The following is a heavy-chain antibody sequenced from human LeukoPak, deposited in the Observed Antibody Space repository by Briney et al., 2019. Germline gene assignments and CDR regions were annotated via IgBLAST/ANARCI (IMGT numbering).Heavy chain of an antibody. D-gene: IGHD1-1*01. CDR3: ARGERVMDNQNTFDI. CDR2: ILPIFGTP. J-gene: IGHJ3*02. Sequence: GASVKVSCKASGGTFSTYAISWVRQAPGQGLEWMGGILPIFGTPNYTQKFQGRVTITADESTSTAYMELSSLRSEDTAVYYCARGERVMDNQNTFDIWGQGTMVTVSS. V-gene: IGHV1-69*13. CDR1: GGTFSTYA.